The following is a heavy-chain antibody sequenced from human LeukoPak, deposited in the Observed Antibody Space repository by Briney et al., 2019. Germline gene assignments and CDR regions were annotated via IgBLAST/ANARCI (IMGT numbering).Heavy chain of an antibody. CDR2: INPSGGST. Sequence: ASVKVSCKASRYTFTSYYMHWVRQAPGQGLEWMGIINPSGGSTSYAQKFQGRVTMTRDTSTSTVYMELSSLRSEDTAVYYCARADVGVLGLAVAGSFDYWGRGTLVTVSS. D-gene: IGHD6-19*01. CDR3: ARADVGVLGLAVAGSFDY. V-gene: IGHV1-46*01. J-gene: IGHJ4*02. CDR1: RYTFTSYY.